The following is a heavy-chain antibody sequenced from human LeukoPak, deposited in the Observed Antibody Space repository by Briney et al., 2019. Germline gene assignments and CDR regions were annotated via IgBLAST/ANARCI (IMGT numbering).Heavy chain of an antibody. CDR1: GGSISSSSYY. Sequence: PSETLSLTCTVSGGSISSSSYYWGWIRQPPGKGLEWIGSIYYSGGTYYNPSLKSRVTISVDTSKNQFSLKLSSVTAADTAVYYCARGTQSYDFWSGYYWATKDYFDYWGQGTLVTVSS. V-gene: IGHV4-39*01. CDR2: IYYSGGT. CDR3: ARGTQSYDFWSGYYWATKDYFDY. D-gene: IGHD3-3*01. J-gene: IGHJ4*02.